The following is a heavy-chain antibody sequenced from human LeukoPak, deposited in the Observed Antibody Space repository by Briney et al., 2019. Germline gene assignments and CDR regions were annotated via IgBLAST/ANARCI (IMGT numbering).Heavy chain of an antibody. CDR3: ARDHSSGWYSPADFDY. CDR2: IIPILGIA. D-gene: IGHD6-19*01. CDR1: GGTFSSYA. V-gene: IGHV1-69*04. J-gene: IGHJ4*02. Sequence: GAPVKVSCKASGGTFSSYAISWVRQAPGQGLEWMGRIIPILGIANYAQKFQGRVTITADKSTSTAYMELRSLRSDDTAVYYCARDHSSGWYSPADFDYWGQGTLVTVSS.